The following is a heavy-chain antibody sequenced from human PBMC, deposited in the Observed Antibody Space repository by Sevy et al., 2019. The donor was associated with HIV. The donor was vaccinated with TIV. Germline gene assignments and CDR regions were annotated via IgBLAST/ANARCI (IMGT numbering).Heavy chain of an antibody. CDR1: GGSLSGYS. Sequence: SETLSLTCAVYGGSLSGYSWSWIRQPPGKGLEWIGEINNSGSTNYNPSLKSRVTISVDTSKNQFSLKLSSVTAADTAVYYCARGDIVATIRYWGQGTLVTVSS. D-gene: IGHD5-12*01. J-gene: IGHJ4*02. V-gene: IGHV4-34*01. CDR2: INNSGST. CDR3: ARGDIVATIRY.